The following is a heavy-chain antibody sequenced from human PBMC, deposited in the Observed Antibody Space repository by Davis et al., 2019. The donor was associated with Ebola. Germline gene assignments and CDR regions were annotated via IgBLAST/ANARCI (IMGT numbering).Heavy chain of an antibody. CDR1: GGSISSGGYY. V-gene: IGHV4-31*03. CDR2: IYYSGST. J-gene: IGHJ6*03. D-gene: IGHD1-1*01. Sequence: CTVSGGSISSGGYYWSWIRQHPGKGLEWIGYIYYSGSTYYNPSLKTRVTISVDTSKNQFSLKLNSVTAADTAVYYCARGWNYFFYYMDVWGKGTTVTVSS. CDR3: ARGWNYFFYYMDV.